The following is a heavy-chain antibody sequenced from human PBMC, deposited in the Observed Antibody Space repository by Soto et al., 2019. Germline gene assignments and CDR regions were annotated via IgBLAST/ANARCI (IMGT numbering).Heavy chain of an antibody. D-gene: IGHD4-4*01. CDR2: ISPCSGPA. CDR3: ARVVMTTVPASYYYGMDV. Sequence: ASVKVTCKASGGTFSSYAICWVRKASGQGRGWMARISPCSGPANYAQKFQGRVTITADESTITAYMELTSLRSEDTAVYYCARVVMTTVPASYYYGMDVWGQGTTVTV. J-gene: IGHJ6*02. V-gene: IGHV1-69*11. CDR1: GGTFSSYA.